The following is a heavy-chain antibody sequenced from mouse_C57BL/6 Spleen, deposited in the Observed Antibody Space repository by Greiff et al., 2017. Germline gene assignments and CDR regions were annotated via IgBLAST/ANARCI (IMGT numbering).Heavy chain of an antibody. D-gene: IGHD3-2*02. V-gene: IGHV5-12*01. CDR3: ARQDSSGGFFDY. CDR1: GFTFSDYY. Sequence: EVKLMESGGGLVQPGGSLKLSCAASGFTFSDYYMYWVRQTPEKRLEWVAYISNGGGSTYYPDTVKGRFTISRDNAKNTLYLQMSRLKSEDTAMYYCARQDSSGGFFDYWGQGTTLTVSS. CDR2: ISNGGGST. J-gene: IGHJ2*01.